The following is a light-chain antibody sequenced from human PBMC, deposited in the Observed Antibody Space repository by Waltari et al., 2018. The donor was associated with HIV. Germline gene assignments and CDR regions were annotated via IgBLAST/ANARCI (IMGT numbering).Light chain of an antibody. V-gene: IGLV1-47*01. CDR3: ATWDDSLIWV. CDR2: RNN. CDR1: YSNIGTNS. J-gene: IGLJ3*02. Sequence: QPVLTHPPPAYATPRHDVLISCSGSYSNIGTNSVYWYQHPPGMAPKLLIYRNNRRPSGIPDRFSGSRSGTSASLAISGLRSEDEADYYCATWDDSLIWVFGGGTKLAVL.